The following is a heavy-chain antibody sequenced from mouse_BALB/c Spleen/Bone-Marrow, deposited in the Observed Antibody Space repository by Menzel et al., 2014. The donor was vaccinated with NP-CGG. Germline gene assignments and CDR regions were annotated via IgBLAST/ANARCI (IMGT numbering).Heavy chain of an antibody. CDR2: IWAGGST. Sequence: VKLMESGPGLVAPSQSLSITYTVSGFSLTSYGVHWVRQPPGKGPEWLGVIWAGGSTNYNSALMSRLSISKDNSKSQVFLKMNSLQTDDTAMYYCARTGFDYWGQGTTLTVSS. D-gene: IGHD4-1*01. J-gene: IGHJ2*01. CDR1: GFSLTSYG. V-gene: IGHV2-9*02. CDR3: ARTGFDY.